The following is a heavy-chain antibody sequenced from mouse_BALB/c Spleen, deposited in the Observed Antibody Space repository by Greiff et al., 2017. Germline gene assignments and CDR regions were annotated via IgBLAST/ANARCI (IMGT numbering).Heavy chain of an antibody. D-gene: IGHD2-1*01. J-gene: IGHJ2*01. V-gene: IGHV7-3*02. CDR2: IRNKANGYTT. Sequence: EVHLVESGGGLVQPGGSLRLSCATSGFTFTDYYMSWVRQPPGKALEWLGFIRNKANGYTTEYSASVKGRFTISRDNSQSILYLQMNTLRAEDSATYYCAREDLLWYYFDYWGQGTTLTVSS. CDR1: GFTFTDYY. CDR3: AREDLLWYYFDY.